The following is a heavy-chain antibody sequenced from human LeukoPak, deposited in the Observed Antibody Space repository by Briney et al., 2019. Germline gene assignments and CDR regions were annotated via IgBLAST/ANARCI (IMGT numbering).Heavy chain of an antibody. Sequence: PSETLSLTCTVSGGSISSSSYYWGWIRQPPGKGLEWIGSIYYSGSTYYNPSLKSRVTISVDTSKNQFSLKLSSVTAADTAVYYCARQQCNGGSCYSRAIWFDPWGQGTLVTVSS. CDR1: GGSISSSSYY. CDR3: ARQQCNGGSCYSRAIWFDP. CDR2: IYYSGST. V-gene: IGHV4-39*01. J-gene: IGHJ5*02. D-gene: IGHD2-15*01.